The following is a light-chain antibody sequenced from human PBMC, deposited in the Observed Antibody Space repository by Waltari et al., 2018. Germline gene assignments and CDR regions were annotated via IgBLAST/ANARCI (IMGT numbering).Light chain of an antibody. J-gene: IGLJ1*01. CDR1: SSAVGSLHL. Sequence: QSALTQPASVSGSPGHSITISCTGPSSAVGSLHLVYWYQQHPGKAPKLMIYEVSKGPSGVSNRFSGSKSGNTASLTISGLQAEDEADYYCCSYAGSSTSLYVFGTGTKVTVL. V-gene: IGLV2-23*02. CDR3: CSYAGSSTSLYV. CDR2: EVS.